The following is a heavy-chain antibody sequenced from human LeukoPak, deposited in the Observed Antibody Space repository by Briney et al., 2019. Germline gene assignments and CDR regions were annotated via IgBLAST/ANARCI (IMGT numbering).Heavy chain of an antibody. CDR3: ARDVDYYGSGSYYNGGAWVDY. CDR1: GFTFSSYA. D-gene: IGHD3-10*01. CDR2: ISGSGGST. V-gene: IGHV3-23*01. J-gene: IGHJ4*02. Sequence: GGSLRLSCAASGFTFSSYAMSWVRQAPGKGLEWVSAISGSGGSTYYADSVKGRFTISRDNSKNTLYLQMNSLRAEDTAVYYCARDVDYYGSGSYYNGGAWVDYWGQGTLVTVSS.